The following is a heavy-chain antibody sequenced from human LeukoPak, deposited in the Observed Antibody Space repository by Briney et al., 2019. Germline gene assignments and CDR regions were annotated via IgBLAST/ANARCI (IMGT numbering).Heavy chain of an antibody. V-gene: IGHV4-30-4*08. CDR2: IYYSGST. J-gene: IGHJ5*02. CDR3: ARADYGGNSVSDP. CDR1: GGSISSSDYY. D-gene: IGHD4-23*01. Sequence: SQTLSLTCTVSGGSISSSDYYWSWLRQPPGKGLEWIGYIYYSGSTYYNPSLKSRVTISVDTSKNQFSLKLSSVTAADTAVYYCARADYGGNSVSDPWGQGTLVTVSS.